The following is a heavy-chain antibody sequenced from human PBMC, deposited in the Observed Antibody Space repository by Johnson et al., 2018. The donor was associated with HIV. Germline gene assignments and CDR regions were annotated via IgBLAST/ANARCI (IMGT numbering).Heavy chain of an antibody. J-gene: IGHJ3*02. CDR3: AILTYRISAFDI. CDR2: ISGSGSST. D-gene: IGHD6-6*01. V-gene: IGHV3-23*01. CDR1: GFTFSSYA. Sequence: EVLLLESGGGLVQPGGSLRPSCAVSGFTFSSYAMSWVRQAPGKGLEWVSTISGSGSSTYYADSVKGRFTISRDNSKNTLYLQMNSLRAEDTAVYYCAILTYRISAFDIWGQGTMVTVSS.